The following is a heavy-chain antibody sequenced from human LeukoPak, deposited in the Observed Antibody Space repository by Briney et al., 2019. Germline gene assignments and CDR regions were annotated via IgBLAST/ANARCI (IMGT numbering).Heavy chain of an antibody. CDR2: MNPNSGNT. J-gene: IGHJ4*02. CDR1: GYTFTSYN. D-gene: IGHD1-26*01. CDR3: ARWTLGNDY. V-gene: IGHV1-8*03. Sequence: GASVKVSCKASGYTFTSYNINWVRQATGQGLEWTGWMNPNSGNTGYAQKFQGRVTITRNTSISTAYMELSSLRSEDTAVYYCARWTLGNDYWGQGTLVTVSS.